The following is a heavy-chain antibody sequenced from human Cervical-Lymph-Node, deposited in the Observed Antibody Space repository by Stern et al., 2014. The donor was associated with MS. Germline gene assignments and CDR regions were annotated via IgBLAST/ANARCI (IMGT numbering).Heavy chain of an antibody. CDR1: GYIFSTYG. CDR3: ARDGNYFRCSDSRCSMEGEAWFDP. CDR2: ISADNGNT. V-gene: IGHV1-18*01. J-gene: IGHJ5*02. D-gene: IGHD2-2*01. Sequence: QDQLVQSGAEVKKSGASIKVSCKGFGYIFSTYGLSWFRQAPGQGLEWMGWISADNGNTQYAQKFQGRVTFTTDTSTSTAYMELRNLRSDDTAFYYCARDGNYFRCSDSRCSMEGEAWFDPWGQGALVTV.